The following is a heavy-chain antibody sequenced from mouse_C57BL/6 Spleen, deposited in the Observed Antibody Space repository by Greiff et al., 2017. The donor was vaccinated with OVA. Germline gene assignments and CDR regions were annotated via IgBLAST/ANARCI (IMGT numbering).Heavy chain of an antibody. CDR2: INPNNGGT. CDR3: ARGGGSSEAWFAY. D-gene: IGHD1-1*01. V-gene: IGHV1-18*01. J-gene: IGHJ3*01. CDR1: GYTFTDYN. Sequence: EVQLQQSGPELVKPGASVKIPCKASGYTFTDYNMDWVKQSHGKSLEWIGDINPNNGGTIYNQKFKGKATLTVDQSSSPAYMELRSLTSEDTAVYYCARGGGSSEAWFAYWGQGTLVTVSA.